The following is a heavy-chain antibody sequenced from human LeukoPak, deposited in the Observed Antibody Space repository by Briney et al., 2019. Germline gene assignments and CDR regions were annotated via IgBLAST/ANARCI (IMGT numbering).Heavy chain of an antibody. V-gene: IGHV4-34*01. CDR1: GGSFTGYY. CDR2: INHSGST. CDR3: AIMYYYGSGSYYYYMDV. Sequence: SETLSLTCAVYGGSFTGYYWSWIRQPPGKGLEWIGEINHSGSTNYNPSLKSRVTISVDTSKNQFSLKLSSVTAADTAVYYCAIMYYYGSGSYYYYMDVWGKGTTVTISS. J-gene: IGHJ6*03. D-gene: IGHD3-10*01.